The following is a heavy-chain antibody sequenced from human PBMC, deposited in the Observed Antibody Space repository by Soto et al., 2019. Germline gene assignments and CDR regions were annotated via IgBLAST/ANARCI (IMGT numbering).Heavy chain of an antibody. V-gene: IGHV1-2*02. CDR2: INPNSGAT. Sequence: QVQLVQSRAEVKKPGASVNVSCKASGDTLTDYYIYWLRQAPGHGLEWMGWINPNSGATNYAHNFQGRVTMTRDTSIRAAYMELIRLSSDDTAVYYCAKDQGGYMVSGMDVWGQGTTVTVSS. J-gene: IGHJ6*02. D-gene: IGHD6-25*01. CDR1: GDTLTDYY. CDR3: AKDQGGYMVSGMDV.